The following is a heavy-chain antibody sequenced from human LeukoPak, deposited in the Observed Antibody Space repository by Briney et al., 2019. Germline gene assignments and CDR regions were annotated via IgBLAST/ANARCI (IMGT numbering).Heavy chain of an antibody. V-gene: IGHV4-61*02. CDR3: ARAPTMSVWFDP. CDR2: IYTSGST. CDR1: GGSISSSSYY. J-gene: IGHJ5*02. D-gene: IGHD3-22*01. Sequence: TSETLSLTCTVSGGSISSSSYYWSWIRQPAGKGLEWIGRIYTSGSTNYNPSLKSRVTMSVDTSKNQFSLKLSSVTAADTAVYYCARAPTMSVWFDPWGQGTLVTVSS.